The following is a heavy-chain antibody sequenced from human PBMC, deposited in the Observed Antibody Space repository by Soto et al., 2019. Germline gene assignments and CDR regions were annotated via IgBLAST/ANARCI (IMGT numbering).Heavy chain of an antibody. CDR1: GFTFSDYY. CDR3: ARDQGYYDSSGYFHS. CDR2: ITSSGDAI. V-gene: IGHV3-11*01. D-gene: IGHD3-22*01. J-gene: IGHJ4*02. Sequence: GGSLRLSCAASGFTFSDYYMSWIRQAPGKGLEWVSYITSSGDAIYYADSVKGRFTISRDNAKNSLYLQMNSLRADETAVYYCARDQGYYDSSGYFHSWGQGILVTVSS.